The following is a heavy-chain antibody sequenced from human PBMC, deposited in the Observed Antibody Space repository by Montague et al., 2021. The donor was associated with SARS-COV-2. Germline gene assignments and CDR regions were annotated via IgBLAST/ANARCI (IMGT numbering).Heavy chain of an antibody. D-gene: IGHD6-13*01. CDR2: IWGQPDSGKT. Sequence: SLRLSCAASGFSLSDAWMSWVRQAPGQGLEWVGRIWGQPDSGKTEYAPRVRGRFTISRDASKNTLYLQMDGLKTEDTAMYYCSTDPNGQPFDYWGRGTLVTVSS. CDR1: GFSLSDAW. CDR3: STDPNGQPFDY. J-gene: IGHJ4*02. V-gene: IGHV3-15*01.